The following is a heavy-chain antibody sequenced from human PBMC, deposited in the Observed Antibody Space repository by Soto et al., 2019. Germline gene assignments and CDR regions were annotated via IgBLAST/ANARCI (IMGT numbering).Heavy chain of an antibody. V-gene: IGHV1-46*01. D-gene: IGHD5-18*01. CDR2: INPIDAST. Sequence: QAHLEQSGTEVKNPGASVKVSCKASGYAFTNNYMHWVRQTPGQGLEWVGVINPIDASTRYTQKFQDRVPLTTDTSPSTVYLELSSLESHDTAVYYCAKKGYTYRKSGLAVWGQGTTVIVSS. J-gene: IGHJ6*02. CDR1: GYAFTNNY. CDR3: AKKGYTYRKSGLAV.